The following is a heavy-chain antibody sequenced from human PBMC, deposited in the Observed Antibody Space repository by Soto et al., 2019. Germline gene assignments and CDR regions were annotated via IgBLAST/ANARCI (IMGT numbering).Heavy chain of an antibody. D-gene: IGHD6-6*01. Sequence: GGSLRLSCAASGFTFSSYWMHWVRQAPGKGLVWVSRINSDGSSTSYADSVKGRFTISRDNAKNTLYLQMNSLRAEDTAVYYCAREASIAARHIDYWGQGTLVTVSS. CDR2: INSDGSST. J-gene: IGHJ4*02. V-gene: IGHV3-74*01. CDR3: AREASIAARHIDY. CDR1: GFTFSSYW.